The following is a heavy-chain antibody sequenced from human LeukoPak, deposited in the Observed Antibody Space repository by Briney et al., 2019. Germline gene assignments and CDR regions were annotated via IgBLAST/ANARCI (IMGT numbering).Heavy chain of an antibody. CDR1: GFSFADEY. Sequence: GGSLRLSCAVSGFSFADEYMSWIRQAPGQGLEWVSYISNTGSYTNYADSVEGRFTISRDNTENSLYLQMNSLRAEDTAVYYCARSRGAGPGAYFDYWGQGTLVTVSS. J-gene: IGHJ4*02. D-gene: IGHD6-19*01. CDR3: ARSRGAGPGAYFDY. CDR2: ISNTGSYT. V-gene: IGHV3-11*03.